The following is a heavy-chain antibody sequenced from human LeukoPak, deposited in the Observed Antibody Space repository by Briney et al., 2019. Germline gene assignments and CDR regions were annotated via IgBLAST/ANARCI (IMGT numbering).Heavy chain of an antibody. V-gene: IGHV1-2*02. CDR1: GYTFTGHY. J-gene: IGHJ4*02. Sequence: ASVKVSCKASGYTFTGHYLHWVRQTPGQGLEWMGWINPATGGTNYAQKFDGRVTMTRDTSITTVYLELSSLRSDDTAIYYCARDTPNLNIWIAELYLWGQGTLVTVSS. D-gene: IGHD1-1*01. CDR3: ARDTPNLNIWIAELYL. CDR2: INPATGGT.